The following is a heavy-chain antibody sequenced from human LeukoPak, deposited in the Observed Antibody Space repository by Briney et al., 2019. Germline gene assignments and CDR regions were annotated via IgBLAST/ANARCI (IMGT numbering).Heavy chain of an antibody. CDR1: GFTFSSYW. J-gene: IGHJ6*03. CDR3: ARSVYYYYYMDV. CDR2: INSDGSST. V-gene: IGHV3-74*01. Sequence: GGSLRLSCAASGFTFSSYWMHWVRQAPGKGLVWVSRINSDGSSTSYADSVKGRFTISRDNAKNTLFLQMNSLRAEDTAVYYCARSVYYYYYMDVWGKGTTVTISS.